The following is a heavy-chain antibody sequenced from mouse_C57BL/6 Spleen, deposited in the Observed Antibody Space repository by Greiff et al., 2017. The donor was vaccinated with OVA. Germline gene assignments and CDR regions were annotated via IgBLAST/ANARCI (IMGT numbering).Heavy chain of an antibody. CDR1: GYTFTDYE. CDR2: IDPETGGT. CDR3: TRDDYYGSRFDY. J-gene: IGHJ2*01. Sequence: VQLQQSGAELVRPGASVTLSCKASGYTFTDYEMHWVKQTPVHGLEWIGAIDPETGGTAYNQKFKGKAILTADKSSSTAYMELRSLTSEDSAVYYCTRDDYYGSRFDYWGQGTTLTVSS. V-gene: IGHV1-15*01. D-gene: IGHD1-1*01.